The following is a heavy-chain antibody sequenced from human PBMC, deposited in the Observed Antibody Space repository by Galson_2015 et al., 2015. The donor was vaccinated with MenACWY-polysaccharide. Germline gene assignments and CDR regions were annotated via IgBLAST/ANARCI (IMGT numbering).Heavy chain of an antibody. CDR2: IQYSGST. V-gene: IGHV4-31*11. J-gene: IGHJ4*02. CDR1: SGSISRNIYY. D-gene: IGHD2-21*01. Sequence: TLSLTCAVSSGSISRNIYYWTWIRQLLGKGLEWIGYIQYSGSTYYTPSLKSRVTMSVDTSKNQFSLEVRSVTAADTAVYYCARGVYCGDGCYSGTDSWGQGTLVTVSS. CDR3: ARGVYCGDGCYSGTDS.